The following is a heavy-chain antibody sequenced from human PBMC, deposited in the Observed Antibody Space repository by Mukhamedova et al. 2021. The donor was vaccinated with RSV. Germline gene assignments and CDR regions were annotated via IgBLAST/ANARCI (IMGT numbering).Heavy chain of an antibody. V-gene: IGHV3-23*01. Sequence: KGRFTISRDNSKNTLYLQMNSLRAEDTAVYYFPGYCSSTSCQGWFDPWGQGTLVTVSS. J-gene: IGHJ5*02. D-gene: IGHD2-2*01. CDR3: PGYCSSTSCQGWFDP.